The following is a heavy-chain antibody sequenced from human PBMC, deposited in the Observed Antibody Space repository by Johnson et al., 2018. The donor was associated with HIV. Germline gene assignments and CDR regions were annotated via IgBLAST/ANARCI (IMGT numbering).Heavy chain of an antibody. CDR1: GFTFSNAW. J-gene: IGHJ3*02. D-gene: IGHD4-23*01. Sequence: VQLVESGGGLVKPGGSLRLSCAASGFTFSNAWMSWVRQAPGTGLEWGGRFRSKTDGGTTDYAAPVKGRFNISRDDSKNTLYLQMNSLKTEDTAVYYCTTDLVTPHAFDIWGQGTMVTVSS. CDR3: TTDLVTPHAFDI. V-gene: IGHV3-15*01. CDR2: FRSKTDGGTT.